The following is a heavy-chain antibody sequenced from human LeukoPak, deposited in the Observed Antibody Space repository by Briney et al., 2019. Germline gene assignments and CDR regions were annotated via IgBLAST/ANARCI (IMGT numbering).Heavy chain of an antibody. D-gene: IGHD3-10*01. Sequence: PGGSLRLSCAASGFTFSSYWMSWVRQAPGKGLEWVANIKQDGSEKYYVDSVKGRFTISRDNAKNSLYLQMNSLRAEDTAVYYCARDRVPLIWFGELSEGPYYFDYWGQGTLVTVSS. CDR1: GFTFSSYW. J-gene: IGHJ4*02. CDR2: IKQDGSEK. CDR3: ARDRVPLIWFGELSEGPYYFDY. V-gene: IGHV3-7*01.